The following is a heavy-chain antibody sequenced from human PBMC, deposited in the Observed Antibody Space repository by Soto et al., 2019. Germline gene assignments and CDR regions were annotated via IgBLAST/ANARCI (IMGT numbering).Heavy chain of an antibody. D-gene: IGHD3-10*01. J-gene: IGHJ6*02. Sequence: QVQLVQSLAEVKKPVASVKVSCKSSGYNFTSYAMHWVRQAPGQRITRMGWINAGNGNTKYSQKFQGRVTITRDTSASTAYMELSSLRSEDTAVYYCASDYGSGSYYYYGMDVWGQGTTVTVSS. CDR2: INAGNGNT. CDR1: GYNFTSYA. V-gene: IGHV1-3*01. CDR3: ASDYGSGSYYYYGMDV.